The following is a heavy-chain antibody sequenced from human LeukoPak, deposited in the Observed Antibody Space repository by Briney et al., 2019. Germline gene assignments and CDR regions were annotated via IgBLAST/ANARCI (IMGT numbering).Heavy chain of an antibody. CDR1: GGSISSGDYY. V-gene: IGHV4-31*03. CDR2: IYYSGST. J-gene: IGHJ4*02. CDR3: ARQFASGSYYY. D-gene: IGHD3-10*01. Sequence: PSETLSLTCTVSGGSISSGDYYWTWIRQHPGKGLEWIGYIYYSGSTYYNPSLKSRVTISVDTSKNQFSLKLSSVTAADTAVYYCARQFASGSYYYWGQGTLVTVSS.